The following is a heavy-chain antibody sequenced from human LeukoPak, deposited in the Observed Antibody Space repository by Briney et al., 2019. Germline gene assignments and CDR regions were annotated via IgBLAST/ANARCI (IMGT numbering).Heavy chain of an antibody. CDR3: AKEKKIGAAGTVGLDI. D-gene: IGHD6-13*01. J-gene: IGHJ3*02. V-gene: IGHV3-23*01. Sequence: PGGSLRLSCAASGLTFSNYAMSWVRQVPGKGLEWFSAIIGSGGSTYYADSVKGRFTISRDNSKNTLHLQMNSLRAEDTALYYCAKEKKIGAAGTVGLDIWGQGTMVTVSS. CDR2: IIGSGGST. CDR1: GLTFSNYA.